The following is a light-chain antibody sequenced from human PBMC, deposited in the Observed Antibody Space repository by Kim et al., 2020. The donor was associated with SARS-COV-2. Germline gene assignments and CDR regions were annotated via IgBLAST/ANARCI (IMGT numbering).Light chain of an antibody. CDR3: HQYNSYSYT. Sequence: SASVGDRVTMTCRASQSINGWLAWYQQKPGKAPKLLIYDASSLKRGVPSRFSGSGSGTEFTLTISSLQPDDFATYYCHQYNSYSYTFGQGTKLEI. CDR1: QSINGW. J-gene: IGKJ2*01. CDR2: DAS. V-gene: IGKV1-5*01.